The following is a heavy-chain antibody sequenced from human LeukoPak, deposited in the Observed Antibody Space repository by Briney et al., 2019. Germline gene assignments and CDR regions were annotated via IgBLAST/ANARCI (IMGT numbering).Heavy chain of an antibody. Sequence: GGSLRLSCAASGFTFSSYAMSWVRQAPGKGLEWVSAISGSGGSTYYADSVKGRFTISRDNSKNTLYLQMNSLRAEDTAVYYCAKDRVLSYGYGEFDYWGQGTLVTVSS. D-gene: IGHD5-18*01. CDR1: GFTFSSYA. J-gene: IGHJ4*02. CDR2: ISGSGGST. CDR3: AKDRVLSYGYGEFDY. V-gene: IGHV3-23*01.